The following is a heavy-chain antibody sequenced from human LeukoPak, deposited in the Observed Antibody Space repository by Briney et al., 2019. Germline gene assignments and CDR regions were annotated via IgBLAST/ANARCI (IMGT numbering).Heavy chain of an antibody. CDR2: IYYSGST. Sequence: SESLSLTCTVSGGSISGYYWSWIRQPPGKGLEWIGYIYYSGSTNYNPSLKSRVTTSVDTSKNQFSLKLSSVTAADTAVYYCARGCSAGTPHNWFDPWGQGTLVTVSS. J-gene: IGHJ5*02. CDR3: ARGCSAGTPHNWFDP. D-gene: IGHD6-13*01. V-gene: IGHV4-59*01. CDR1: GGSISGYY.